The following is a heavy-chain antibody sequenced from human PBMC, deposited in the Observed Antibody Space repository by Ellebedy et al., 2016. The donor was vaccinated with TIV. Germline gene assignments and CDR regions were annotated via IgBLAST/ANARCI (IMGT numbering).Heavy chain of an antibody. J-gene: IGHJ4*02. CDR3: VKQYSSSWSYYFDY. CDR2: ISSNGGST. CDR1: GFTFSSYA. D-gene: IGHD6-13*01. V-gene: IGHV3-64D*06. Sequence: GGSLRLSXSASGFTFSSYAMHWVRQAPGKGLEYVSAISSNGGSTYYADSVKGRFTISRDNSKNTLYLQMISLRAEDTAVYYCVKQYSSSWSYYFDYWGQGTLVTVSS.